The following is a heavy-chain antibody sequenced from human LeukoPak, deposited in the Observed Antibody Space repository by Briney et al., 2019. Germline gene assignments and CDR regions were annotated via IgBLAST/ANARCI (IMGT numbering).Heavy chain of an antibody. CDR1: GGSISSGGYS. J-gene: IGHJ3*02. V-gene: IGHV4-30-2*01. CDR2: IYHSGST. D-gene: IGHD3-9*01. Sequence: SETLSPTCAVSGGSISSGGYSWSWIRQPPGKGLEWIGYIYHSGSTYYNPSLKSRVTISVDRSKNQFSLKLSSVTAADTAVYYCARVRENYDILTGYYWRGAFDIWGQGTMVTVSS. CDR3: ARVRENYDILTGYYWRGAFDI.